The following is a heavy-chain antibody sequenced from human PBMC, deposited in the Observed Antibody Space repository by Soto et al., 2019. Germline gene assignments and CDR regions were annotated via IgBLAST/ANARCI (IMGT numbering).Heavy chain of an antibody. J-gene: IGHJ2*01. CDR2: ISVDGSRT. D-gene: IGHD4-17*01. Sequence: EVQLVEFGGGLVQPGGSLRLSCAASGFTFTSYYIHWVRQAPGKRLVWVSTISVDGSRTVYADSVKGRFTISRDNAKNTVSLQMNSLRAEDTAVYYCARDVDGDPDWYLDLWGRGTLVTVSS. CDR1: GFTFTSYY. V-gene: IGHV3-74*03. CDR3: ARDVDGDPDWYLDL.